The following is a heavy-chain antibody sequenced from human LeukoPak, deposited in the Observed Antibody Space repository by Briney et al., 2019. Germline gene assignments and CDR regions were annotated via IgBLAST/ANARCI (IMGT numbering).Heavy chain of an antibody. CDR2: IYTSGST. CDR3: ARDTRRVVIHMDV. D-gene: IGHD3-22*01. J-gene: IGHJ6*03. V-gene: IGHV4-61*02. CDR1: GGSIRSGSYY. Sequence: SETLSLTXTVSGGSIRSGSYYWSWIRQPAGKGLEWIGRIYTSGSTNYNPSLKSRVTISVDTSKNQFSLKLSSVTAADTAVYYCARDTRRVVIHMDVWGKGTTVTVSS.